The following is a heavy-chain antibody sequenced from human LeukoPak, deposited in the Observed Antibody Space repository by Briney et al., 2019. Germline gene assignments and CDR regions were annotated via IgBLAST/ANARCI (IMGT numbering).Heavy chain of an antibody. J-gene: IGHJ5*02. D-gene: IGHD2-15*01. Sequence: ASVKVSCKASGDTFSTYTISWVRQAPGQGLECMGGIITIFGAAKVAQKFQGRVTITADDSTSTAYMELSSLRSEDTPVYSCARDSPCGGGSCALSSWRQGTLVTASS. CDR2: IITIFGAA. V-gene: IGHV1-69*13. CDR1: GDTFSTYT. CDR3: ARDSPCGGGSCALSS.